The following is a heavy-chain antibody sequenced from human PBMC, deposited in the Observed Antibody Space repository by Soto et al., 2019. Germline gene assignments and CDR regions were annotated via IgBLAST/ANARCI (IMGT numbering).Heavy chain of an antibody. V-gene: IGHV3-23*01. CDR2: ISGSGGST. D-gene: IGHD6-6*01. Sequence: GGSLRLSCAASGFTFSSYAMSWVRQAPGKGLEWVSAISGSGGSTYYADSVKGRFTISRDNSKNTLYLQMNSLRAEDTAVYYCAMKSIAARPAYYYYGMDVWGQGTTVTVSS. CDR3: AMKSIAARPAYYYYGMDV. J-gene: IGHJ6*02. CDR1: GFTFSSYA.